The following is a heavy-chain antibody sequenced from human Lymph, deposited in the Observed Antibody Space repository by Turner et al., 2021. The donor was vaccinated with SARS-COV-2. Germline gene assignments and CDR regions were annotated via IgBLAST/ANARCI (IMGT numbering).Heavy chain of an antibody. CDR1: GITVSSNY. CDR2: IYSGGST. Sequence: EVQLVESGGGWIQPGGSLRLSCAASGITVSSNYMSWVRQAPGKGLEWVSVIYSGGSTYYADSVKGRFTISRDNSKNTLYFQMNSLRAEDTAVYYCARDLMEVGGMDVWGQGTTVTVSS. D-gene: IGHD3-3*01. CDR3: ARDLMEVGGMDV. J-gene: IGHJ6*02. V-gene: IGHV3-53*01.